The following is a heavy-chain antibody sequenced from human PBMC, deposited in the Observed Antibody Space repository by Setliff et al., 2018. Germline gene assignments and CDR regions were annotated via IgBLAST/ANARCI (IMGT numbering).Heavy chain of an antibody. D-gene: IGHD2-21*01. CDR2: VYYDGTT. CDR1: GQFVITY. J-gene: IGHJ5*02. CDR3: ARYIPSAGCFDP. Sequence: SETLSLTCTVSGQFVITYWAWIRQSPGKGLEWLGTVYYDGTTYYNPSFKSRVTISVDTSKNQFSLRLTSVTAADTASYFCARYIPSAGCFDPWGQGALVTVSS. V-gene: IGHV4-38-2*02.